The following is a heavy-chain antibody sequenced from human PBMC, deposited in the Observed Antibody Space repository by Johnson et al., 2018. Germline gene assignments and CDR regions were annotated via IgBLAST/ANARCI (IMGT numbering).Heavy chain of an antibody. CDR1: GFTFSSYD. CDR2: ISYDGSNK. V-gene: IGHV3-30*18. Sequence: VQLLESGGGVVQPGRSLRLSCAASGFTFSSYDMHWVRQAPGKGLEWVAVISYDGSNKYYADSVKGRFTISRDNSKKTLYLQMNSLRAEDTAVYYCAKTREAVWYYGMDVWGQGTTVTVSS. D-gene: IGHD6-19*01. J-gene: IGHJ6*02. CDR3: AKTREAVWYYGMDV.